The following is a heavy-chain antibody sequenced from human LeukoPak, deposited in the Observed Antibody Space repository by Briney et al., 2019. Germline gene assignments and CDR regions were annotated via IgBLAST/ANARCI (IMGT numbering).Heavy chain of an antibody. CDR1: GFTFSSST. D-gene: IGHD4/OR15-4a*01. J-gene: IGHJ5*02. Sequence: GGSLRLSCAASGFTFSSSTMNWVRRAPGKGLEWVSSISSSSDYIYYADSVKGRFTISRDNAKNSLYLQMNSLRAEDTAVYYCVRIPNSANFPNWFDPWGQGTLVTISS. V-gene: IGHV3-21*01. CDR2: ISSSSDYI. CDR3: VRIPNSANFPNWFDP.